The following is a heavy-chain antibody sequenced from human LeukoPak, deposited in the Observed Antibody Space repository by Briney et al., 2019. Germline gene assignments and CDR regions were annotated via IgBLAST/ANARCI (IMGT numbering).Heavy chain of an antibody. CDR2: FRRKAYGGTT. CDR1: GFTFGDYA. Sequence: GGSLRLSCIVSGFTFGDYALSWVRQAPGKGLEWVGFFRRKAYGGTTEYAASVKGRFTISRDDSKGIAYLQMNSLKTEDTAVYYCSREGYYDSSDPFYFDYWGQGTLVTVSS. CDR3: SREGYYDSSDPFYFDY. V-gene: IGHV3-49*04. J-gene: IGHJ4*02. D-gene: IGHD3-22*01.